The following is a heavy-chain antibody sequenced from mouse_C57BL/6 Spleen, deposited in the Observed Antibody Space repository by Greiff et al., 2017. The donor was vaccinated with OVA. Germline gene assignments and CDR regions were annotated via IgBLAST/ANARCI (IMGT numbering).Heavy chain of an antibody. CDR2: IYPRSGNT. J-gene: IGHJ3*01. Sequence: VQLQQSGAELARPGASVKLSCKASGYTFTSYGISWVKQRTGQGLEWIGEIYPRSGNTYYNEKFKGKATLTADKSSSTAYMELRSLTSEDSAVYFCARDGDYYGSGSWFAYWGQGTLVTVSA. CDR3: ARDGDYYGSGSWFAY. D-gene: IGHD1-1*01. V-gene: IGHV1-81*01. CDR1: GYTFTSYG.